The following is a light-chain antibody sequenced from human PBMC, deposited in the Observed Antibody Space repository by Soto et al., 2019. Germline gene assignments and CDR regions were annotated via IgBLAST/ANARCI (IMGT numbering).Light chain of an antibody. CDR3: QTWGTAIPVL. CDR2: LNSDGSH. J-gene: IGLJ2*01. Sequence: QPVLTQSPSASASLGASVKLTCTLSSGHSSYAIAWHQQHPEKGPRYLMKLNSDGSHYKGDGIPDRFSGSSSGAERYLTISSLQSEDEADYYCQTWGTAIPVLFGGGTKVTVL. CDR1: SGHSSYA. V-gene: IGLV4-69*01.